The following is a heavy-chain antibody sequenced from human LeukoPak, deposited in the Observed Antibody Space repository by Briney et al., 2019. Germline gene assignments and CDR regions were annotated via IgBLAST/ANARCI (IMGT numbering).Heavy chain of an antibody. J-gene: IGHJ4*02. D-gene: IGHD2-8*02. Sequence: GGSLRLSCAASGFTFSSYSMNWVRQAPGKGLEWVSSISSTSSHIYYADSVKGRFTISRDNAKNSLYLQMNSLRAEGTAVYYCARVVPGTGFFYWGQGTLVTVSS. CDR3: ARVVPGTGFFY. V-gene: IGHV3-21*01. CDR2: ISSTSSHI. CDR1: GFTFSSYS.